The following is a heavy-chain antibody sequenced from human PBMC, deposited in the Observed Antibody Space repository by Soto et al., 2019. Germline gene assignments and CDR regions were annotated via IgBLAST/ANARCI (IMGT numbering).Heavy chain of an antibody. D-gene: IGHD3-3*01. CDR2: IIPIFGTA. Sequence: GASVKVSCKASGGTFSSYAISWVRQAPGQGLEWMGGIIPIFGTANYAQKFQGRVTITADESTSTAYMELSSLRSEDTAVYYCARAFPGHYDFWVYWGQGTLVTVSS. CDR3: ARAFPGHYDFWVY. J-gene: IGHJ4*02. V-gene: IGHV1-69*13. CDR1: GGTFSSYA.